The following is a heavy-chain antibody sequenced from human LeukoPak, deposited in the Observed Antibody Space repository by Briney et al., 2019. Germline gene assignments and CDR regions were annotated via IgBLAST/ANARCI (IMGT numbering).Heavy chain of an antibody. CDR2: ISYEGSSK. Sequence: PGESLRLSCIASGFTFSNYGMHWVRQAPGKGLEWLAVISYEGSSKYYADSVKGRFTISRDNSKNTLHLQMNSLRDEDTAVYYCAKDSVFGIVGATLDYWGQGTLATVSS. D-gene: IGHD1-26*01. CDR1: GFTFSNYG. CDR3: AKDSVFGIVGATLDY. J-gene: IGHJ4*02. V-gene: IGHV3-30*18.